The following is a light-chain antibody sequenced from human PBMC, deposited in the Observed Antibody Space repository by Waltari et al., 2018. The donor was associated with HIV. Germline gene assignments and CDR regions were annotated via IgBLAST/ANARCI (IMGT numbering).Light chain of an antibody. CDR3: HSYDTSLSGPL. CDR2: GSS. V-gene: IGLV1-40*01. J-gene: IGLJ3*02. CDR1: SSNIGAGYD. Sequence: QSVLTQPPSVSGAPGQRVTISCTGSSSNIGAGYDVYWYQQLPGTAPKLIIYGSSNRPSGVPERFSGSKSAASASLAITGLQAEDEADYYCHSYDTSLSGPLFGGGTKLTVL.